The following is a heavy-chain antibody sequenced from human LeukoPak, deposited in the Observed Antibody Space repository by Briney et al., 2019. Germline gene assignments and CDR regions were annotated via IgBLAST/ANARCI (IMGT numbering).Heavy chain of an antibody. CDR3: ARVSRSTIYYYMDV. J-gene: IGHJ6*03. CDR2: IYYSGST. CDR1: GGSISSGDYY. D-gene: IGHD5-24*01. V-gene: IGHV4-30-4*08. Sequence: SQTLSLTCTVSGGSISSGDYYWSWIRQPPGKGLEWIGYIYYSGSTYYNPSLKSRVTISVDTSKNQFSLKLSSVTAADTAVYYCARVSRSTIYYYMDVWGKGTTVTVSS.